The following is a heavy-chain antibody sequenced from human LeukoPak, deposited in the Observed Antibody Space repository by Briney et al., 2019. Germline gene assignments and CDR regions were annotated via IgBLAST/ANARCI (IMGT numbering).Heavy chain of an antibody. CDR2: IYTSGST. CDR3: ARYVKNGYDTPGFDY. Sequence: SETLSLTCTVSCGSISSYYWSWIRQPAGKGLEWIGRIYTSGSTNYNPSLKSRVTMSVDTSKNQSSLKLSSVTAADTAVYYCARYVKNGYDTPGFDYWGQGTLVTVSS. CDR1: CGSISSYY. D-gene: IGHD5-12*01. J-gene: IGHJ4*02. V-gene: IGHV4-4*07.